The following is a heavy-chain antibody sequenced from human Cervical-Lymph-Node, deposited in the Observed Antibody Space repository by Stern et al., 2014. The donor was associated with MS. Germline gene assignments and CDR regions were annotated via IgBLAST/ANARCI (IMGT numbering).Heavy chain of an antibody. J-gene: IGHJ4*02. CDR2: ISGSGGRT. Sequence: QLAESGGGLVQPGGSLRLSCAASGFTFSSYALSWVRQAPGKGLEWVSAISGSGGRTYSADPVNGRFTISRDKSKNTLYLQMNSLRAEDTAVYYWAKSTGTSLSDYWGQGTLVTVSS. CDR3: AKSTGTSLSDY. D-gene: IGHD4-17*01. V-gene: IGHV3-23*04. CDR1: GFTFSSYA.